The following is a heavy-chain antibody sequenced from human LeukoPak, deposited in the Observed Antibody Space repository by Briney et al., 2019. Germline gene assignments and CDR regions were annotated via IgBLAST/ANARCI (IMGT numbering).Heavy chain of an antibody. CDR3: ARDGSASGPASPPFDY. CDR1: GYTFTGYY. CDR2: INPNGGGT. V-gene: IGHV1-2*02. D-gene: IGHD6-13*01. J-gene: IGHJ4*02. Sequence: ASVKVSCKASGYTFTGYYLHWVRQAPGQGLEWMGWINPNGGGTRYPQKFQGRVTMTRDTSINTAYMDLSSLASDDTAVYYCARDGSASGPASPPFDYWGQGTQVTVSS.